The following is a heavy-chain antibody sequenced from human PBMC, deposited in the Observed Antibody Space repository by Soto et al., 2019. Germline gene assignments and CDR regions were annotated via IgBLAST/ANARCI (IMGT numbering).Heavy chain of an antibody. CDR3: ARRGRDPLGYCSSTSCYHYYYYMDV. D-gene: IGHD2-2*01. V-gene: IGHV3-33*01. CDR2: IWYDGSNK. CDR1: GFTFSSYG. J-gene: IGHJ6*03. Sequence: GGSLRLSCAASGFTFSSYGMHWVRQAPGKGLEWVAVIWYDGSNKYYADSVKGRFTISRDNSKNTLYLQMNSLRAEETAVYYCARRGRDPLGYCSSTSCYHYYYYMDVWGKGTTVTVSS.